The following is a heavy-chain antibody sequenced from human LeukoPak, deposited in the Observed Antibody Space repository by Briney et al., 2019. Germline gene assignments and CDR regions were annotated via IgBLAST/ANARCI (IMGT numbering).Heavy chain of an antibody. J-gene: IGHJ5*02. CDR1: GFTFSSYA. CDR2: MSSSGDST. D-gene: IGHD3-10*01. Sequence: PGGSLRLSCAASGFTFSSYAMSWVRRAPGKGLEWVSGMSSSGDSTYHADSVKGRFTISRDNSKNTLYLQMNSLRAEDTAVYYCAKSPNMVQGARGDWFDPWGQGILVTVSS. V-gene: IGHV3-23*01. CDR3: AKSPNMVQGARGDWFDP.